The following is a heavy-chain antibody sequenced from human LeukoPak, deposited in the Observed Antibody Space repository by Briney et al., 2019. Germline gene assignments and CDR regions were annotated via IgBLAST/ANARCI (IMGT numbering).Heavy chain of an antibody. CDR2: IYPADSTA. CDR1: GYSFTTYW. CDR3: ARQGWNYENWYFDL. V-gene: IGHV5-51*01. D-gene: IGHD1-7*01. J-gene: IGHJ2*01. Sequence: GESLKISCKASGYSFTTYWIGWVRQVPGKGLEWVGIIYPADSTAKYSPSFQGQVTISVDKSISTAYLQWSRLEASDTAVYYCARQGWNYENWYFDLWGRGTLVTVSS.